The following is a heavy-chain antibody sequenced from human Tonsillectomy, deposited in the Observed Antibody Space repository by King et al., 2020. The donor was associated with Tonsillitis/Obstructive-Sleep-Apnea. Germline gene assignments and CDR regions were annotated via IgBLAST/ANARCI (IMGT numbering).Heavy chain of an antibody. CDR2: INPNSGGP. V-gene: IGHV1-2*02. D-gene: IGHD2-2*01. CDR1: GYIFTGYY. Sequence: VQLVESGAEVKKPGASVKVSCKASGYIFTGYYIHWVRQAPGQGLEWMGWINPNSGGPNYAQMFQGRVIVTRDTSISTAYMELSRLTSDDTAVYCCARASVPYRLLDYGGQGTQVTASS. J-gene: IGHJ4*02. CDR3: ARASVPYRLLDY.